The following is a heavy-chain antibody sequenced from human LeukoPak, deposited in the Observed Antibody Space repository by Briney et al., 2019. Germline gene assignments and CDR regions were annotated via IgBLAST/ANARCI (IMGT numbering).Heavy chain of an antibody. CDR3: AKDSPPYCGGDCYSFDY. V-gene: IGHV3-9*01. J-gene: IGHJ4*02. CDR2: ISWNSGSI. Sequence: PGGSLRLSCAASGFTFDDYAMHWVRQAPGKGLEWVSGISWNSGSIGYADSVKGRFTISRDNAKNSLYLQMNSLRAEDTALYYCAKDSPPYCGGDCYSFDYWGQGTLVTVSS. D-gene: IGHD2-21*02. CDR1: GFTFDDYA.